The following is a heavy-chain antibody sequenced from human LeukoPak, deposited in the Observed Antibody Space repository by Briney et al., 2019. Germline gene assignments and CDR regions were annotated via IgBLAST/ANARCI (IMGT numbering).Heavy chain of an antibody. CDR2: INPNSGGT. CDR1: GYTFTGYY. D-gene: IGHD6-19*01. Sequence: ASVKVSCKASGYTFTGYYMHWVRQTPGQGLEWMGWINPNSGGTNYAQKFQGRVTMTRDTSISTAYMELSRLRSDDTAVYYCAREKRVAGSRGRLDPWGQGTLVTVSS. J-gene: IGHJ5*02. CDR3: AREKRVAGSRGRLDP. V-gene: IGHV1-2*02.